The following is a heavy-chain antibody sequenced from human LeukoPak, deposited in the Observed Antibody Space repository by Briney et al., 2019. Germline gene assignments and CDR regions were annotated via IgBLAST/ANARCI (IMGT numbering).Heavy chain of an antibody. CDR2: IKQDGSEK. Sequence: GGSLRLSCAASGFTFSSYWMSWVRQAPGKGLEWVANIKQDGSEKYYVGSVKGRFTISRDNAKNSLYLQMNSLRAEDTAVYYCAREGDGYNYGDQIDYWGQGTLVTVSS. V-gene: IGHV3-7*01. CDR3: AREGDGYNYGDQIDY. CDR1: GFTFSSYW. D-gene: IGHD5-24*01. J-gene: IGHJ4*02.